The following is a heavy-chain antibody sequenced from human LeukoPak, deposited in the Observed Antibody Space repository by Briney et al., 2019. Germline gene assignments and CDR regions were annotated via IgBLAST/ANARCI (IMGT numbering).Heavy chain of an antibody. Sequence: ASVKVSCKASGYTFTSYYMHWVRQAPGQGLEWMGIINPSGGSTSYAQKFQGKVTMTRDMSTSTVYMELSSLRSEDTAVYYCARPLNLLYDSSGPHDAFDIWGQGTMVTVSS. D-gene: IGHD3-22*01. V-gene: IGHV1-46*01. CDR2: INPSGGST. CDR3: ARPLNLLYDSSGPHDAFDI. CDR1: GYTFTSYY. J-gene: IGHJ3*02.